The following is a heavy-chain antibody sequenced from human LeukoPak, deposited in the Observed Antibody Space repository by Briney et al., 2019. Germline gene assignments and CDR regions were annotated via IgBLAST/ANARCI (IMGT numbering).Heavy chain of an antibody. CDR1: GFTFSNYA. V-gene: IGHV3-23*01. D-gene: IGHD2-21*01. J-gene: IGHJ4*02. Sequence: PGGSLRLSCAASGFTFSNYAMTWVRQAPGKGLEWVSAISGSGDSTYYADSVKGWFTLSRDNSKNTLYLQMNSLRAEDTAVYYCAKDVSRTTVIAPSTVDYWGQGTLVTVSS. CDR3: AKDVSRTTVIAPSTVDY. CDR2: ISGSGDST.